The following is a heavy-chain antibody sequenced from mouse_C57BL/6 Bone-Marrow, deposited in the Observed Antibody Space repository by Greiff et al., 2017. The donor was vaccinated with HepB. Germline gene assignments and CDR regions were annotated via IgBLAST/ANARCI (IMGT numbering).Heavy chain of an antibody. CDR3: DDGYPAWFGY. J-gene: IGHJ3*01. CDR1: GYTFTSYG. CDR2: IYPRSGNT. D-gene: IGHD2-3*01. V-gene: IGHV1-81*01. Sequence: QVQLQQSGAELARPGASVKLSCKASGYTFTSYGISWVKQSTGQGLEWIGEIYPRSGNTYYNEKLKGKATMTVNKSSSTAYMELRSLTSEDSAVYFCDDGYPAWFGYWGQGTVVTVSA.